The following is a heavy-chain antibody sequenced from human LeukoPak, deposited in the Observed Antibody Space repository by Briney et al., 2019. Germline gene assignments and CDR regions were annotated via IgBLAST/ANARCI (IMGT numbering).Heavy chain of an antibody. CDR3: ARGAHCSGGSCYYLFDY. Sequence: PGGALILSCAASGFTFLCDERNWGRQAPGKGLERDSYISSSGSTRYYADSVKGRFTIYRDNDKNSLYLQMNSLRAEDTAVYYCARGAHCSGGSCYYLFDYWGQGTLVTVSS. J-gene: IGHJ4*02. CDR2: ISSSGSTR. V-gene: IGHV3-48*03. D-gene: IGHD2-15*01. CDR1: GFTFLCDE.